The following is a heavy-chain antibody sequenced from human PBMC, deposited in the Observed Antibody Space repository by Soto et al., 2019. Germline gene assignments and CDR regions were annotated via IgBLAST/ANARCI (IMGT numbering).Heavy chain of an antibody. J-gene: IGHJ5*02. CDR3: ARDVPTYYDFWSGYSPGPNATTPNWFDP. V-gene: IGHV1-18*01. CDR2: ISAYNGNT. D-gene: IGHD3-3*01. CDR1: GYTFTSYG. Sequence: GASVKVSCKASGYTFTSYGISWVRQAPGQGLEWMGWISAYNGNTNYAQKLQGRVTMTTDTSTSTAYMELRSLRSDDTAVYYCARDVPTYYDFWSGYSPGPNATTPNWFDPWGQGTLVTVSS.